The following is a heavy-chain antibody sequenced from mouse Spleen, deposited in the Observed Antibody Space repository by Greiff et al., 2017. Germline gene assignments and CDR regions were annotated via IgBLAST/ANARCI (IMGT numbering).Heavy chain of an antibody. CDR3: AREGITTVVATDAMDY. J-gene: IGHJ4*01. CDR2: IDPNSGGT. V-gene: IGHV1-72*01. D-gene: IGHD1-1*01. CDR1: GYTFTSYW. Sequence: QVQLQQPGAELVKPGASVKLSCKASGYTFTSYWMHWVKQRPGRGLEWIGRIDPNSGGTKYNEKFKSKATLTVDKPSSTAYMQLSSLTSEDSAVYYCAREGITTVVATDAMDYWGQGTSVTVSS.